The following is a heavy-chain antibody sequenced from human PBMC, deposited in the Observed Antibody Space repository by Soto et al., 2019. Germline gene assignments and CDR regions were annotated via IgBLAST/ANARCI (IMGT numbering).Heavy chain of an antibody. CDR3: AKKDETYHYYDH. CDR2: ISGSGSST. Sequence: PGGSLRLSCGASGFIFRSFAMGWVRQAPGKGLEWVSAISGSGSSTYAADSVKGRFTISRDNSKNTLFLEMNSLRAEDMAIYYCAKKDETYHYYDHWGQGTLVTVSS. J-gene: IGHJ4*02. CDR1: GFIFRSFA. V-gene: IGHV3-23*01.